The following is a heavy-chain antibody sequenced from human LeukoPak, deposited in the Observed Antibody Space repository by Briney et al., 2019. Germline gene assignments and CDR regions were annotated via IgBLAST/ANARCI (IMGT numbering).Heavy chain of an antibody. Sequence: SETLSLTCTVSGGSISSYYWSWIRQPPGKGLEWIGYIYYSGSTNYNPSLKSRVTISVDTSKNQFSLKLSSVTAADTAVYYCARERPHRVFGSGSYHYYFDYWGQGTLVTVSS. D-gene: IGHD3-10*01. CDR1: GGSISSYY. J-gene: IGHJ4*02. CDR2: IYYSGST. CDR3: ARERPHRVFGSGSYHYYFDY. V-gene: IGHV4-59*01.